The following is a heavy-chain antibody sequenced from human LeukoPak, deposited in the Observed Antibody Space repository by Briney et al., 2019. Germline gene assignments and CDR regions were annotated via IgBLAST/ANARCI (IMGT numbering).Heavy chain of an antibody. CDR1: GGSISYFY. D-gene: IGHD1-26*01. CDR2: IYTSGST. J-gene: IGHJ2*01. Sequence: SETLSLTCTVSGGSISYFYWSWIRQPAGKGLEWIGRIYTSGSTNYNPSLKSRVTISVDTSKNQFSLKLSSVTAADTAVYYCXRSAVGATYYWYFDLWGRGTLVTVSS. CDR3: XRSAVGATYYWYFDL. V-gene: IGHV4-4*07.